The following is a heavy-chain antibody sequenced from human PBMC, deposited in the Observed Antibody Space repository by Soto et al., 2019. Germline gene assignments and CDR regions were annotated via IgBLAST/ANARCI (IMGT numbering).Heavy chain of an antibody. CDR3: AREVTVASYSFDF. CDR1: GGTLNNYA. Sequence: QVQLVQSGAEVKRPGSSVKVSCKASGGTLNNYALSWVRQAPGQGLEWVGGIIPIFNSANYAQKFQGRVTITADDSTSTAYRELRSLRPDDTAVYYCAREVTVASYSFDFWGQGTLVTVSS. V-gene: IGHV1-69*01. CDR2: IIPIFNSA. J-gene: IGHJ4*02. D-gene: IGHD5-12*01.